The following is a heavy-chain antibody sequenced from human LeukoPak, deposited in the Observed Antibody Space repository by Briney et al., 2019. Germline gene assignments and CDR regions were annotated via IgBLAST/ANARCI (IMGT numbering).Heavy chain of an antibody. CDR3: ARGGAFGVDRNDY. CDR1: GFTFSNYW. V-gene: IGHV3-74*01. D-gene: IGHD3-3*01. CDR2: INSDGSIT. Sequence: GGSLRLSCAASGFTFSNYWMHWVRQAPGKGLVWVSRINSDGSITSYADSVEGRFTISRDNAKNTLYLQMSSLRAEDTAVYYCARGGAFGVDRNDYWGQGTLVTVSS. J-gene: IGHJ4*02.